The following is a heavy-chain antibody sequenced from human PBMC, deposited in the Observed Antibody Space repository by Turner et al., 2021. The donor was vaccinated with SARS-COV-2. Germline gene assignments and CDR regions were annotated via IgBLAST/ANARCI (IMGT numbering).Heavy chain of an antibody. V-gene: IGHV3-53*04. Sequence: EVQLVESGGGLVPPGGSLRLSCAASVFTVSSNYMSWVRQAPGKGLEWVSVIYSGGSTFYADSVKGRFTISRHNSKNTLYLQMNSLRAEDTAVYYCARDYGEFFFDYWGQGTLVTVSS. D-gene: IGHD3-10*01. J-gene: IGHJ4*02. CDR2: IYSGGST. CDR3: ARDYGEFFFDY. CDR1: VFTVSSNY.